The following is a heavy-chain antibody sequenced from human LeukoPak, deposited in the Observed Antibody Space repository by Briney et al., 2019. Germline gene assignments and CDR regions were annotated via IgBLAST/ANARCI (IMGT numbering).Heavy chain of an antibody. V-gene: IGHV3-74*01. J-gene: IGHJ6*02. D-gene: IGHD6-13*01. CDR1: GLTFSVYW. Sequence: PGGSLRLSCAASGLTFSVYWMHWARQAPGKGLVWVSRINTDGSTTRYADSVKGRFTISRDNAKNTLYLQMNSLRAEDTAVYYCTRHTSSWHAMDVWGQGTTVTVSS. CDR3: TRHTSSWHAMDV. CDR2: INTDGSTT.